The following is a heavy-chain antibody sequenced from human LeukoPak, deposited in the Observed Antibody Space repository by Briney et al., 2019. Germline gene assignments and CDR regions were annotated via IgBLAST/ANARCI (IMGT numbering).Heavy chain of an antibody. CDR2: INPNSGGT. CDR1: GYTFTGYY. V-gene: IGHV1-2*06. CDR3: ARVVRGVTKILDY. Sequence: ASVKVSCKASGYTFTGYYMHWVRQAPGQGLEWIGRINPNSGGTNYAQKFQGRVTMTRDTSISTAYMELSRLRSDDTAVYYCARVVRGVTKILDYWGQGTLVTVSS. D-gene: IGHD3-10*01. J-gene: IGHJ4*02.